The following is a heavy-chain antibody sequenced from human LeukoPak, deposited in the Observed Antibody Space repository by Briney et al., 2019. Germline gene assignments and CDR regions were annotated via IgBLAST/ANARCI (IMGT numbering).Heavy chain of an antibody. CDR1: GYTFTGYY. CDR3: ARSNVVVTAYDY. J-gene: IGHJ4*02. V-gene: IGHV1-2*02. Sequence: GASVKVSCKASGYTFTGYYMHWVRQAPGQGLEWMGWVNPNSGGTNYAQKFQGRVTMTRDTSISTAYMELSRLRSDDTAVYYCARSNVVVTAYDYWGQGTLVTVSS. CDR2: VNPNSGGT. D-gene: IGHD2-21*02.